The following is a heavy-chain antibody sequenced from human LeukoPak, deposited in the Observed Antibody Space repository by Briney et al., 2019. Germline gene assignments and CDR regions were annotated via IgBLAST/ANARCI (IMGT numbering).Heavy chain of an antibody. V-gene: IGHV3-33*01. CDR2: IWYDGSNK. CDR3: ARTRDGYNYDASDI. J-gene: IGHJ3*02. Sequence: GGSLRLSCAASGFTFSSYGMHWVRQAPGKGLEWVAVIWYDGSNKYYADSVKGRFTISRDNSKNTLYLQMNSLRAEDTAVYYCARTRDGYNYDASDIWGQGTMVTVSS. CDR1: GFTFSSYG. D-gene: IGHD5-24*01.